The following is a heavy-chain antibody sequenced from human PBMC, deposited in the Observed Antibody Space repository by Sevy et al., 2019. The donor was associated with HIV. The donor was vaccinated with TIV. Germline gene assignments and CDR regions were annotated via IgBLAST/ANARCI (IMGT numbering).Heavy chain of an antibody. CDR1: GLYFSNAW. CDR2: VKSKTDGETT. V-gene: IGHV3-15*01. CDR3: ITGSLGDPTAA. J-gene: IGHJ5*02. Sequence: GESLKISCAASGLYFSNAWMSWVRQAPGTGLEWVGRVKSKTDGETTEYGAPVKDRFTISRDDSKRTVFLQMNSLKIDDTGVYYCITGSLGDPTAAWGQGTLVTVSS. D-gene: IGHD2-21*02.